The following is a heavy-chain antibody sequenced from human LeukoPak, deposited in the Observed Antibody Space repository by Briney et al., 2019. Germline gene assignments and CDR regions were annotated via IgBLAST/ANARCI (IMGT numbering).Heavy chain of an antibody. D-gene: IGHD2-2*02. Sequence: GSLRLSCAASGFTFSSSAMSWVRQPPGKGLEWIGEINHSGSTNYNPSLKSRVTISVDTSKNQFSLKLSSVTAADTAVYYCARGRRAPYCSSTSCYKGGNYFDYWGQGTLVTVSS. V-gene: IGHV4-34*01. J-gene: IGHJ4*02. CDR1: GFTFSSSA. CDR2: INHSGST. CDR3: ARGRRAPYCSSTSCYKGGNYFDY.